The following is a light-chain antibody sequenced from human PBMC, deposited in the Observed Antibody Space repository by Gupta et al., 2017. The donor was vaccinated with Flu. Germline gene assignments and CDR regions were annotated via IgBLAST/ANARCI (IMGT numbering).Light chain of an antibody. Sequence: DIHMTQSPSTLSASIGDRVTITCRASQSITSYLAWYHQKPGKAPKLLIYLASALENGVPSRFSGSGFGTDFTLTINGLQSDDFGTYYCQHYSAFPYTFGPGTNLEIK. V-gene: IGKV1-5*03. CDR1: QSITSY. J-gene: IGKJ2*01. CDR2: LAS. CDR3: QHYSAFPYT.